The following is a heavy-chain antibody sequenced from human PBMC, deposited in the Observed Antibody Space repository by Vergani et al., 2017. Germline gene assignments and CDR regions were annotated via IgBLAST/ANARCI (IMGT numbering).Heavy chain of an antibody. J-gene: IGHJ6*02. V-gene: IGHV1-18*01. CDR2: ISAYNGDT. CDR1: GYTFTNYG. CDR3: ARELAAVSYYYGMDV. D-gene: IGHD6-13*01. Sequence: QVQLVQSGAEVKKPGASVKVSCKTSGYTFTNYGISWVRQAPGQGLEWMGWISAYNGDTKYAQKLQGRVTMTRDTSTSTGYMELRSLRSDDTAVYYCARELAAVSYYYGMDVWGQGTTVTVSS.